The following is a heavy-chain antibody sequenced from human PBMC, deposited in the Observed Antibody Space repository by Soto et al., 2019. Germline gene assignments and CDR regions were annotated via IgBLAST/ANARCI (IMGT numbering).Heavy chain of an antibody. D-gene: IGHD3-3*01. V-gene: IGHV3-23*01. Sequence: EVQLLESGGGLVQPGGSLRLSCAASGLTFSRYAMSWVRQAPGKGLEWVSVINGGGSNTYYADSVKGRFTISRDNSKNTLYLQMNSLRAEDTAVYYCAKFGYEWFFDLWGQGTLVTVSS. CDR2: INGGGSNT. CDR3: AKFGYEWFFDL. CDR1: GLTFSRYA. J-gene: IGHJ4*02.